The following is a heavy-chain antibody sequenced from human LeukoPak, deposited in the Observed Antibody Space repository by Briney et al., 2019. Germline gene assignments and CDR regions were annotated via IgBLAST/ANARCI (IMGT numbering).Heavy chain of an antibody. CDR1: GYTFTSYD. J-gene: IGHJ4*02. V-gene: IGHV1-8*01. Sequence: ASVKVSCKASGYTFTSYDINWVRQATGQGLEWMGWMNPNSGNTGYAQKFQGRVTMTRNTSISTAYMELSSLRTEDTAVYYCARGGDSIGQCHYWGQGTLVTVSS. D-gene: IGHD3-22*01. CDR3: ARGGDSIGQCHY. CDR2: MNPNSGNT.